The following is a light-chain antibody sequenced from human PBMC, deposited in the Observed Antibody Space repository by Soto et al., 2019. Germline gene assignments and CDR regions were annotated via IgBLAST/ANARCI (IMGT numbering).Light chain of an antibody. V-gene: IGKV3-20*01. J-gene: IGKJ4*01. CDR1: QSISSSY. Sequence: ENVLTQSPGTLSLSPGERATLSCRASQSISSSYLALYQQKPGQTPRLLIYHASNRATGIPDRFSGSGSGTDFTLTIRRLEPEDFAVYYCQQYGDSLLTFGGGTKVEIK. CDR2: HAS. CDR3: QQYGDSLLT.